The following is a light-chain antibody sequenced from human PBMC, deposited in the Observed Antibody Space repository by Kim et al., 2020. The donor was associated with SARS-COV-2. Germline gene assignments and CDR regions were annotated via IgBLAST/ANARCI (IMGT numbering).Light chain of an antibody. V-gene: IGKV1-33*01. CDR2: DAS. J-gene: IGKJ3*01. CDR3: QQYDNLPPRIT. Sequence: VGDRVTITCQARQDIINYLNWYQQKPGKAPKLLIYDASNLETGVPSRFSGSGSGTYFTFTISSLQPEDIATYYCQQYDNLPPRITFGPGTKVDIK. CDR1: QDIINY.